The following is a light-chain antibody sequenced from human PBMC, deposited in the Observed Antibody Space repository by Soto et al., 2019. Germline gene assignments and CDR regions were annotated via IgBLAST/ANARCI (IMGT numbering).Light chain of an antibody. Sequence: QSVLTQPPSASGTPGQRVTISCSGSNSNIGSNTVNWFQQLPGTAPKLLIYSNNQRPSGVPDRFSGSKSGTSASLAIIGLQSEDEADYYCAAWDESLNGLYVFGTGTKVTVL. CDR3: AAWDESLNGLYV. J-gene: IGLJ1*01. CDR2: SNN. V-gene: IGLV1-44*01. CDR1: NSNIGSNT.